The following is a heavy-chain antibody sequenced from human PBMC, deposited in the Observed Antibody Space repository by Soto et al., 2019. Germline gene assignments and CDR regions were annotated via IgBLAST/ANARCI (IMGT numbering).Heavy chain of an antibody. CDR3: ARLAMATRRGYYGMDV. CDR1: GYSFTSYW. CDR2: IDPSDSYT. J-gene: IGHJ6*02. D-gene: IGHD5-12*01. Sequence: EVQLVQSGAEVKKPGESLRISCKGSGYSFTSYWISWVRQMPGKGLEWMGRIDPSDSYTNYSPSFQGHVTISADKSISTADLQWSSLKASDTAMYYCARLAMATRRGYYGMDVLGQWTTVTVSS. V-gene: IGHV5-10-1*01.